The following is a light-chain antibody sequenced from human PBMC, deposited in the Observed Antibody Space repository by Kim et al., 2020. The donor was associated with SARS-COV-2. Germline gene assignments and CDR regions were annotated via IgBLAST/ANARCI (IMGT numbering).Light chain of an antibody. CDR3: QQYGSSRGS. CDR2: GAS. V-gene: IGKV3-20*01. J-gene: IGKJ2*03. Sequence: LSPRERAALSCRSSQSVSSSYLAWYQQKPGQAPRLLIYGASSRATGIPDRFSGSGSGTDFTLTISRLEPEDFAVYYCQQYGSSRGSFGQGTKLEIK. CDR1: QSVSSSY.